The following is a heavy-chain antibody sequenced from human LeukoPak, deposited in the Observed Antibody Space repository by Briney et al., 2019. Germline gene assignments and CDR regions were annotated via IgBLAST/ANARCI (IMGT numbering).Heavy chain of an antibody. CDR3: ARGVVVTATPSFDY. V-gene: IGHV1-2*02. D-gene: IGHD2-21*02. Sequence: ASVKVSCKASGYTFTGYYMHWVRQAPGQGLEWMGWINPNSGGTNYAQKFQGRVTMTRDTSISTAYMELSRLRSDDTAVYYCARGVVVTATPSFDYWGQGTLVTVSS. J-gene: IGHJ4*02. CDR2: INPNSGGT. CDR1: GYTFTGYY.